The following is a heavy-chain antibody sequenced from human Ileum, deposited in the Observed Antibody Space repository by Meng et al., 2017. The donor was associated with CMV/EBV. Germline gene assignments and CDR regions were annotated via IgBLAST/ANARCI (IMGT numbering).Heavy chain of an antibody. CDR3: TTGSAYSPPGQFHQ. J-gene: IGHJ4*02. V-gene: IGHV4-4*02. CDR2: VYRGGNA. D-gene: IGHD3-22*01. Sequence: SGGAISKANWWTWVRQIPGKGLEWIGEVYRGGNAMYHPSLQSRLTSSVDDSTNQVSLRLRSVTAADTAMYYCTTGSAYSPPGQFHQWGQGTLVTVSS. CDR1: GGAISKANW.